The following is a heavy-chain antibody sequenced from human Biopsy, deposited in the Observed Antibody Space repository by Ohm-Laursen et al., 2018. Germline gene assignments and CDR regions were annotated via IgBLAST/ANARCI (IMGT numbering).Heavy chain of an antibody. J-gene: IGHJ4*02. CDR3: AADINVWNVNY. CDR1: GYTLTELS. D-gene: IGHD1-1*01. Sequence: ASVKVSCNVSGYTLTELSMHWVRQAPGRGLEWMGGFAPESGKTIYAQKFQGRVTMTEDTSTDTAYMELSSLRSEDTAVYYYAADINVWNVNYWGQGTQVTVSS. CDR2: FAPESGKT. V-gene: IGHV1-24*01.